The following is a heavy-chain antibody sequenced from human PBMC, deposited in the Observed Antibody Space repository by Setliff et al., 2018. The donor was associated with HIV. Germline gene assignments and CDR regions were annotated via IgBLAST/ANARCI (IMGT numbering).Heavy chain of an antibody. CDR1: GYTFTSSG. Sequence: ASVKVSCQASGYTFTSSGISWVRQAPGQGLEWMGWISAYNGNTNYAQKLQGRVTMTTDTSTSTAYMELRSLRSDDTAVYYCATDKGTTLSSYYYYYMDVWGKGTTVTVSS. J-gene: IGHJ6*03. D-gene: IGHD4-4*01. CDR3: ATDKGTTLSSYYYYYMDV. CDR2: ISAYNGNT. V-gene: IGHV1-18*01.